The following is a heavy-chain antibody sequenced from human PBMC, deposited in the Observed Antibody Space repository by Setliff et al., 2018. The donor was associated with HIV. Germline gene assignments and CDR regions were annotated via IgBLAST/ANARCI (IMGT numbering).Heavy chain of an antibody. CDR2: ISAYNGNT. CDR1: GYTFTSYD. V-gene: IGHV1-18*01. Sequence: ASVKVSCKASGYTFTSYDISWVRQAPGQGLEWMGWISAYNGNTNYAQKLQGRVTMTTDTSTSTAYMELRSLRSDGTAIFYCARGRRAAAGRSITRALDNWGQGTLVTVSS. D-gene: IGHD6-13*01. CDR3: ARGRRAAAGRSITRALDN. J-gene: IGHJ4*02.